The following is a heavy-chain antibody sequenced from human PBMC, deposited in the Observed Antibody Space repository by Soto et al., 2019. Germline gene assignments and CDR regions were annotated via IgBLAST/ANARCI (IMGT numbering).Heavy chain of an antibody. CDR2: ISSSSSYT. CDR3: ARILYYYDSSGPETLDV. J-gene: IGHJ6*02. Sequence: QVQLVESGGGLVKPGGSLRLSCAASGFTFSDYYITWIRQAPGKGLEWVSYISSSSSYTNYADSVKGRFTISRDNAKNTLYLQMNSLRAEDTAVYYCARILYYYDSSGPETLDVWGQGTTVTVSS. V-gene: IGHV3-11*05. CDR1: GFTFSDYY. D-gene: IGHD3-22*01.